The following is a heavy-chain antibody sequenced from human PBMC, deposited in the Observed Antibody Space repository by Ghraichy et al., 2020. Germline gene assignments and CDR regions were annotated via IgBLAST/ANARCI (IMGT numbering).Heavy chain of an antibody. D-gene: IGHD6-6*01. CDR2: MNPNSGNT. J-gene: IGHJ6*02. V-gene: IGHV1-8*01. CDR1: GYTFTNSD. CDR3: ARGIAARPPYYYYGMDV. Sequence: ASVKVSCKASGYTFTNSDINWVRQATGQGIEWMGWMNPNSGNTGYAQKFQGRVTMTRNTSISTAYMELSSLRSEDTAVYYCARGIAARPPYYYYGMDVWGQGTTVTVS.